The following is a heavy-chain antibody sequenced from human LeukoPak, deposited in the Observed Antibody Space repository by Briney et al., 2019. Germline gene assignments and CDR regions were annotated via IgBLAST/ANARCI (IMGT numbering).Heavy chain of an antibody. D-gene: IGHD2-15*01. CDR3: ARRGRLPRSGYFDY. CDR1: GGSISSGDYY. J-gene: IGHJ4*02. CDR2: IYYSGST. Sequence: SETLSLTCTVSGGSISSGDYYWSWIRQPPGKGLEWIGYIYYSGSTYYNPSLKSRVTISVDTSKNQFSLKLSSVTAADTAVYYCARRGRLPRSGYFDYWGQGTLVTVSS. V-gene: IGHV4-30-4*01.